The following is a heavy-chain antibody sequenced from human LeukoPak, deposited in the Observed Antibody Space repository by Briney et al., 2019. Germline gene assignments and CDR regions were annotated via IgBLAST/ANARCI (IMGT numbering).Heavy chain of an antibody. CDR3: ARHVPAGFGEYHFDY. CDR1: GYSFTTYW. Sequence: GESLKISCKGSGYSFTTYWIGWVRQMPGKGLEWMGIIQPGDSETRYSPSFQGQVTISADKSTSTAYLQWSSLKASDTAMYYCARHVPAGFGEYHFDYWGQGTLVTVSS. V-gene: IGHV5-51*01. D-gene: IGHD3-10*01. CDR2: IQPGDSET. J-gene: IGHJ4*02.